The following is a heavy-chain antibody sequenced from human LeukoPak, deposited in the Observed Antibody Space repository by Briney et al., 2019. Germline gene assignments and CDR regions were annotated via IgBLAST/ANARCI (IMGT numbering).Heavy chain of an antibody. Sequence: GGSLRLSCAASGFTFSSHDMYWVRQTGKRLEWVAASDSTGDTYYLDSVKGRFTISRETVKNSLSLQMNSLRVGDTGVYYCARGKTGDDYVVFDYGRQGVLVTVSS. CDR3: ARGKTGDDYVVFDY. V-gene: IGHV3-13*01. J-gene: IGHJ4*02. CDR2: SDSTGDT. CDR1: GFTFSSHD. D-gene: IGHD3-10*02.